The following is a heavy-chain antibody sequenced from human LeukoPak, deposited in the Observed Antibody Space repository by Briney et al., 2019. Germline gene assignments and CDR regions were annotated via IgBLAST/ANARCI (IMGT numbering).Heavy chain of an antibody. J-gene: IGHJ4*02. D-gene: IGHD4-17*01. V-gene: IGHV3-21*01. CDR2: ISSSSSYI. CDR3: ARESDGDYYPRSRLFDY. Sequence: PGGSLRLSCAASGFTFASNSMTWVRQAPGKGLEWVSSISSSSSYIYYADSVKGRFTISRDNAKNSLYLQMNSLRAEDTAVYYCARESDGDYYPRSRLFDYWGQGTLVTVSS. CDR1: GFTFASNS.